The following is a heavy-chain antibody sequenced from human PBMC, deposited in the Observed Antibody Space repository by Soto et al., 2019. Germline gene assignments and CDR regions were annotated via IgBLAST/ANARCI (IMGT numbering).Heavy chain of an antibody. Sequence: GESLKISCKGSGYSFTSYWIVWVRQMPGKGLEWMGIIYPGDSDTRYSPSFQGQVTISADKSISTAYLQWSSLKASDTAMYYCARLDTAPYYYYYYYMDVWGKGTTVTVSS. V-gene: IGHV5-51*01. CDR1: GYSFTSYW. CDR2: IYPGDSDT. CDR3: ARLDTAPYYYYYYYMDV. J-gene: IGHJ6*03. D-gene: IGHD3-22*01.